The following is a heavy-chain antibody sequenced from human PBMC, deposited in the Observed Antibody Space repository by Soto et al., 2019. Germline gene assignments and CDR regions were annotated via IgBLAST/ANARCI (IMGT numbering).Heavy chain of an antibody. CDR2: IYYSGST. J-gene: IGHJ6*02. D-gene: IGHD1-26*01. V-gene: IGHV4-59*01. Sequence: ASETLSLTCTVSGGSISSYYWSWIRQPPGKGLEWIGYIYYSGSTNYNPSLKSRVTISVDTSKNQFSLKLSSVTAADTAVYYCARENRRNSGSYYFYYGMDVWGQGTTVTVSS. CDR3: ARENRRNSGSYYFYYGMDV. CDR1: GGSISSYY.